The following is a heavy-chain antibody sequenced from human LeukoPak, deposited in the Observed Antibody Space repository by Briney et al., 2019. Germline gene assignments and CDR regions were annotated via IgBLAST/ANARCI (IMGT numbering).Heavy chain of an antibody. D-gene: IGHD1-1*01. CDR2: TTAYDGDT. CDR1: GFSFPNYG. Sequence: GASVKVSCKASGFSFPNYGISWVRQAPGQGLEWIGWTTAYDGDTNYAQKFQDRVTMATDTSTSTASMELWSLRSDDTAVYYCARDYQLPSGPDLFDIWGQGTVVTVSS. CDR3: ARDYQLPSGPDLFDI. V-gene: IGHV1-18*01. J-gene: IGHJ3*02.